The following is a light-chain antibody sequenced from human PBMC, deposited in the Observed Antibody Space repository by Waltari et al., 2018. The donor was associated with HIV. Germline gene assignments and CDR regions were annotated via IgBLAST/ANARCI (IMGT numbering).Light chain of an antibody. CDR2: DNT. CDR3: QSYPASLTVSLI. J-gene: IGLJ2*01. Sequence: QSVLTPPPPVSWAPGQRVTISCKGNSPNLGAGSAVHPAQQLPGNAPKLLISDNTNRPSGVPDRFSGSKSGTSASLAITGLRAEDEADYYCQSYPASLTVSLIFGGGTRLTVL. V-gene: IGLV1-40*01. CDR1: SPNLGAGSA.